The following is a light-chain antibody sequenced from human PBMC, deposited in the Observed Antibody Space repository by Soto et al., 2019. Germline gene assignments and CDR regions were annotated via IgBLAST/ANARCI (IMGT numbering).Light chain of an antibody. CDR2: DVS. CDR1: SSDVGAFNY. J-gene: IGLJ1*01. Sequence: QSALTQPASVSGSPGQSIAISCTGTSSDVGAFNYVYWYQQHPGKAPKFMIFDVSSRPSGVSDRFSGSKSGNTASLTISGLQTDDEADYYCASYTTSSTYVFGTGTKLTVL. V-gene: IGLV2-14*03. CDR3: ASYTTSSTYV.